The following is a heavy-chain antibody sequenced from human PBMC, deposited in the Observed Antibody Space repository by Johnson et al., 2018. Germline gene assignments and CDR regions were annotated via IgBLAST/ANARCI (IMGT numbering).Heavy chain of an antibody. J-gene: IGHJ1*01. D-gene: IGHD4-23*01. CDR2: MNPNSGPT. Sequence: QVQLVESGAEVKKPGASVKVSCKASGYSFPTYDINWVRQATGQGLEWMGWMNPNSGPTGSAQKFQGRVTMTRDTSIRTAYMELSSLRSEDTAVYYCARARDVGGTDFQHWGQGTLVTVSS. CDR3: ARARDVGGTDFQH. CDR1: GYSFPTYD. V-gene: IGHV1-8*01.